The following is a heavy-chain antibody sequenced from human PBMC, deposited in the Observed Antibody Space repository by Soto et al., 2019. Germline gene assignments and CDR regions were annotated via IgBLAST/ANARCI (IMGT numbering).Heavy chain of an antibody. CDR1: GGSINSGDSY. J-gene: IGHJ4*02. CDR2: VYYTGKT. Sequence: QLQLQESCPGLVKPSETLSLSCTVSGGSINSGDSYWAWIRQPPGKGLEWIGSVYYTGKTYSRPSLESRVTISIDASKNPFSLDLRSVTAADTAVYYCATSGSFQAKYVFDYWCRGNLVTVSS. V-gene: IGHV4-39*02. CDR3: ATSGSFQAKYVFDY. D-gene: IGHD2-8*01.